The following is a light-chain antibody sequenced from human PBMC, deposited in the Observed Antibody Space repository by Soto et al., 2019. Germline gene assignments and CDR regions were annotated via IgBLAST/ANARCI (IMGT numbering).Light chain of an antibody. CDR2: CSS. Sequence: QSVLSQPPSVSGAPGQRVTISCTGSSSNIGAGYDSHWYQQLPGTAPKLLIYCSSNRPSGVPDRFSGSKSGASASLAVTGLQAEDEADYYCQSYDSSLNGYVFGTGTKVTVL. V-gene: IGLV1-40*01. CDR3: QSYDSSLNGYV. CDR1: SSNIGAGYD. J-gene: IGLJ1*01.